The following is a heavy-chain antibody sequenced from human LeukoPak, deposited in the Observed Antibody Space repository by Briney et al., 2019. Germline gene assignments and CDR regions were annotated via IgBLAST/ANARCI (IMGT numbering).Heavy chain of an antibody. J-gene: IGHJ6*02. CDR3: AKMYHMHTSYYYGMDV. CDR2: ISGSGAHT. Sequence: PGGSLRLSCAASGIMFSDYSMSWVRQAPGKGLEWVSIISGSGAHTYYAASVTGRFTLSRGNSKNTLFLRMNSLRVEDTAVYFCAKMYHMHTSYYYGMDVWGHGTAVTVSS. CDR1: GIMFSDYS. D-gene: IGHD2-2*01. V-gene: IGHV3-23*01.